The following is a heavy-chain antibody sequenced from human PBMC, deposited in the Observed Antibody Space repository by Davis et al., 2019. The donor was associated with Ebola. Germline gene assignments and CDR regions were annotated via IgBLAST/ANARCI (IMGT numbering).Heavy chain of an antibody. Sequence: PGGSLRLSCAASGFTFSSYSMNWVRQAPGKGLEWVSYISSSSSTIYYADSVKGRFTISRDNSKNTLYLQMNSLRAEDTAVYYCTVVAGPYAFDIWGQGTMVTVSS. D-gene: IGHD6-19*01. V-gene: IGHV3-48*01. CDR1: GFTFSSYS. J-gene: IGHJ3*02. CDR3: TVVAGPYAFDI. CDR2: ISSSSSTI.